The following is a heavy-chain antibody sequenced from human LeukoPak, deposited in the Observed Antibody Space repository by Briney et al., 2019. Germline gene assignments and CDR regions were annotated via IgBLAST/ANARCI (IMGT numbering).Heavy chain of an antibody. V-gene: IGHV1-69*13. CDR3: ARHYDFWSGYRNGYFQH. J-gene: IGHJ1*01. CDR2: IIPIFGTA. Sequence: SVKVSCKAPGGTFSSYAISWVRQAPGQGLEWMGGIIPIFGTANYAQKFQGRVTSTAEESTSAAYMEVSNVRSEETAVYYCARHYDFWSGYRNGYFQHWGQGTLVTVSS. D-gene: IGHD3-3*01. CDR1: GGTFSSYA.